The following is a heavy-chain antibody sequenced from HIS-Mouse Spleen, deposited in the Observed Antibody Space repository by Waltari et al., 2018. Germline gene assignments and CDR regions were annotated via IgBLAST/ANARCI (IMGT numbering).Heavy chain of an antibody. D-gene: IGHD6-13*01. CDR3: AREIPYSSSWYDWYFDL. CDR1: GGPISRSSYY. CDR2: IYYSGST. V-gene: IGHV4-39*07. J-gene: IGHJ2*01. Sequence: QLQLQESGPGLVKPSETLSRTCTVSGGPISRSSYYWGRIRQPPGKGLEWIGSIYYSGSTYYNPSLKSRVTISVDTSKNQFSLKLSSVTAADTAVYYCAREIPYSSSWYDWYFDLWGRGTLVTVSS.